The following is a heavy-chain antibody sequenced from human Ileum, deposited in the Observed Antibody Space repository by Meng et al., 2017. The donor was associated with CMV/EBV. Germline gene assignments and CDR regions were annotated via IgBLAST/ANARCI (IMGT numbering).Heavy chain of an antibody. CDR1: GYTFSSYG. J-gene: IGHJ5*02. Sequence: ASVKVSCKASGYTFSSYGISWVRQAPGQGLEWMRWISTYKGNTNYAQKLRGRVTMTTDTSTSTVYMELRSLRSDDTAVYYCARDFYESSGYSDDCFDPWGQGTLVTVSS. D-gene: IGHD3-22*01. V-gene: IGHV1-18*01. CDR3: ARDFYESSGYSDDCFDP. CDR2: ISTYKGNT.